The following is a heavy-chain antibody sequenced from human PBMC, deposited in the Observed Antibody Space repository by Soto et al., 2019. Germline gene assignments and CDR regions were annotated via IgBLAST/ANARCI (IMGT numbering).Heavy chain of an antibody. J-gene: IGHJ2*01. CDR3: ARRPRLWYFDL. V-gene: IGHV4-31*03. CDR2: IYYSGST. D-gene: IGHD6-6*01. Sequence: QVQLQESGPGLVKPSQTLSLTCTVSGGSISSGGYYWSWIRQHPGKGLEWIGYIYYSGSTYYNPSLKSXXTXSGXTSKNQFSLKLSSVTAADTAVYYCARRPRLWYFDLWGRGTLVTVSS. CDR1: GGSISSGGYY.